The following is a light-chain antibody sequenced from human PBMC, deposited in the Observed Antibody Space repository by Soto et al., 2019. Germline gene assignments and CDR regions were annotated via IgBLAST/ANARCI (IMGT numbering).Light chain of an antibody. CDR3: KQYYSYPPT. CDR2: AAY. J-gene: IGKJ1*01. Sequence: AIRMTQSPSSFSASTGDRVTITCRASQGISSYLAWYQQKPGKAPKLLIYAAYTLQSGVQSRFSGSGSGTDFTLTIRCLQSEDFATYYCKQYYSYPPTFGQGTKVDIK. CDR1: QGISSY. V-gene: IGKV1-8*01.